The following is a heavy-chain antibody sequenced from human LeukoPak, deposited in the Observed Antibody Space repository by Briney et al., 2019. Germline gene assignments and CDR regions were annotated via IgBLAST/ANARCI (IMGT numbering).Heavy chain of an antibody. CDR3: ARQWAVAGTLYYFDY. CDR1: GGSISSSSYY. CDR2: IYYSGST. J-gene: IGHJ4*02. V-gene: IGHV4-39*01. Sequence: SETLSLTCTVSGGSISSSSYYWGWIRQPPGKGLEWIGSIYYSGSTYYNPPLKSRVTISVDTSKNQFSLKLSSVTAADTAVYYCARQWAVAGTLYYFDYWGQGTLVTVSS. D-gene: IGHD6-19*01.